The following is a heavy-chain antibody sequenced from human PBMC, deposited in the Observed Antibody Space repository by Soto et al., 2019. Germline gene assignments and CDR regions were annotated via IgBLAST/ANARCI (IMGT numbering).Heavy chain of an antibody. CDR2: IYDSVNT. CDR3: ARVDHRAYFAILTDY. J-gene: IGHJ4*02. D-gene: IGHD3-9*01. Sequence: PSETLSLTCTVSGDSLSSGGHYWSWIRQHPGKGLEWIGHIYDSVNTYYSPSLRSRVTISADMSKNQFSLSLRSVTAADTAVYYCARVDHRAYFAILTDYWGQGTLVTVSS. V-gene: IGHV4-31*03. CDR1: GDSLSSGGHY.